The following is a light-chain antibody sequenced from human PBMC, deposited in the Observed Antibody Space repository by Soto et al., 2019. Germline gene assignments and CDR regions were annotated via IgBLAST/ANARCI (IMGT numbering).Light chain of an antibody. CDR3: QQGAT. V-gene: IGKV3-20*01. J-gene: IGKJ2*01. Sequence: IVLTQSPGTLSLSSGERASLSCRASHYIATSSLAWYQQKPGQAPRLLMSGASNRATGIPDRFSGSGSGTDFTRTISRLEPEDLAVYFCQQGATFGQGTKLEI. CDR1: HYIATSS. CDR2: GAS.